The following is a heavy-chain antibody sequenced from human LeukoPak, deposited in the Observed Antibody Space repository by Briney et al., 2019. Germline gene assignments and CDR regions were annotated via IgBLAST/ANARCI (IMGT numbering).Heavy chain of an antibody. CDR2: IVVGSGNT. CDR1: GFTFTSSA. D-gene: IGHD3-16*01. J-gene: IGHJ5*02. Sequence: SVEVSCKASGFTFTSSAMQWVRQARGQRLEWIGWIVVGSGNTNYAQKFQERVTITRDMSTSTAYMELSSLRSEDTAVYYCARDPGHGVWFDPWGQGTLVTVSS. CDR3: ARDPGHGVWFDP. V-gene: IGHV1-58*02.